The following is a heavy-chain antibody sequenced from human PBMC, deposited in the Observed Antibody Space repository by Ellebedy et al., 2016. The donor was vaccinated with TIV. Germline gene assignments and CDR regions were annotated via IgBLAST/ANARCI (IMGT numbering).Heavy chain of an antibody. Sequence: SETLSLTCAVYGGSFSGYYWSWIRQPPGKGLEWIGEINHSGSTNYNPSLKSRVTVSVDTSKNQFSLKLSSVTAADTAVYYCARGVKVVPAAMKLAFDYWGQGTLVTVSS. CDR3: ARGVKVVPAAMKLAFDY. J-gene: IGHJ4*02. CDR2: INHSGST. V-gene: IGHV4-34*01. CDR1: GGSFSGYY. D-gene: IGHD2-2*01.